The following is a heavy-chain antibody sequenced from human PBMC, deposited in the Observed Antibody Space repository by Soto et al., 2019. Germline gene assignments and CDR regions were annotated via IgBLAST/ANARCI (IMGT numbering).Heavy chain of an antibody. CDR2: IYYSGST. V-gene: IGHV4-59*08. Sequence: SETLSLTCTVSGGSISSYYWSWIRQPPGKGLEWIGYIYYSGSTNYNPSLKSRVTISVDTSKNQFSLKLSSVTAADTAVYYCAIGVVPAAIEWFDPWGQGTLVTVSS. CDR1: GGSISSYY. CDR3: AIGVVPAAIEWFDP. D-gene: IGHD2-2*02. J-gene: IGHJ5*02.